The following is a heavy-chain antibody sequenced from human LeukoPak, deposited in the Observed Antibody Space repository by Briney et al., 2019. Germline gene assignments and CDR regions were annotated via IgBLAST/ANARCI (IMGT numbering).Heavy chain of an antibody. Sequence: GGSLRLSCAASGFTFSSYGMHWVRQAPGKGLEWVAVIWYDGSNKYYADSVKGRFTISRDNSKNTLYLQMNSLRAEDTAVYYCAREPVYCSGGSCYSSDAFDIWGQGTMVTVSS. J-gene: IGHJ3*02. CDR3: AREPVYCSGGSCYSSDAFDI. V-gene: IGHV3-33*01. CDR1: GFTFSSYG. D-gene: IGHD2-15*01. CDR2: IWYDGSNK.